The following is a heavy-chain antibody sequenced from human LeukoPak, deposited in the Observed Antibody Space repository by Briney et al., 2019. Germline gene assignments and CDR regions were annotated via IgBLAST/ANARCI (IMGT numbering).Heavy chain of an antibody. D-gene: IGHD2-21*02. J-gene: IGHJ4*02. CDR2: ISAYNVNT. CDR1: GYTFTSYY. V-gene: IGHV1-18*04. Sequence: ASVKVSCMASGYTFTSYYMHWVRQAPGQGLEWMGWISAYNVNTNYAQKLQGRVTMTTDTSTSTAYMELRSLRSDDTAVYYCARDLWVTPKTIDYCGQATLVTVSS. CDR3: ARDLWVTPKTIDY.